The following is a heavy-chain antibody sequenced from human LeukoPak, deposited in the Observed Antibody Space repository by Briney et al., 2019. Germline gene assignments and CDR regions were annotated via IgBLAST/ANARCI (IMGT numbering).Heavy chain of an antibody. D-gene: IGHD4-23*01. CDR2: IYYSGST. J-gene: IGHJ3*02. CDR1: GGSISSSSYY. CDR3: ARCSIGEVTAPFDI. V-gene: IGHV4-39*07. Sequence: SETLSLTCTVSGGSISSSSYYWGWIRQPPGKGLEWIGSIYYSGSTYYNPSLKSRVTISVDTSKNQFSLKLSSVTAADTAVYYCARCSIGEVTAPFDIWGQGTMVTVSS.